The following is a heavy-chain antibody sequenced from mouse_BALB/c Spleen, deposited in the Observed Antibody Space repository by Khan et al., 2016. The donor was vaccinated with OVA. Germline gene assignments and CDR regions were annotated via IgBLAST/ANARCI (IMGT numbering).Heavy chain of an antibody. CDR2: IWGGGGT. CDR1: GFSLSRYN. Sequence: QVQLKESGPGLVAPSQSLSITCTVSGFSLSRYNIHWVRQPPGKGLEWLGMIWGGGGTDYNSTLKSRLSISKDNHKSQVFLKMNSLQTDDSAMYYCARAYYRYDGYYAMDYWGQGTSVTVSS. CDR3: ARAYYRYDGYYAMDY. D-gene: IGHD2-14*01. V-gene: IGHV2-6-4*01. J-gene: IGHJ4*01.